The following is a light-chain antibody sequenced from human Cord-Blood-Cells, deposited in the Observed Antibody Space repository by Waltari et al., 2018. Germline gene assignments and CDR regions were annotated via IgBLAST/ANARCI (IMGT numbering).Light chain of an antibody. CDR2: RNN. V-gene: IGLV1-47*01. CDR1: SSNIGSNY. J-gene: IGLJ2*01. CDR3: AAWDDSLSGVV. Sequence: QSVLTQPPSASGTPGQRVTISCSGRSSNIGSNYVYWYQQLPGTDPKLLIYRNNQRPSGVPDRFAGSKSGTSASLAISGLRSEDEADYYCAAWDDSLSGVVFGGGTKLTVL.